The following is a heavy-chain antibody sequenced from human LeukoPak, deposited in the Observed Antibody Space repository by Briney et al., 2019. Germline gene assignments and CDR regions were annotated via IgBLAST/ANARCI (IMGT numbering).Heavy chain of an antibody. D-gene: IGHD3-16*01. CDR2: INSDGSST. CDR3: ARGDLRRAIDY. Sequence: PGGSLRLSCAASGFTFSSYWMHWVRQAPGKGLVWVSRINSDGSSTSYADSVKGRFTISRDNAKNTLYLQMNILRAEDTAVYYCARGDLRRAIDYWGQGTLVTVSS. CDR1: GFTFSSYW. V-gene: IGHV3-74*01. J-gene: IGHJ4*02.